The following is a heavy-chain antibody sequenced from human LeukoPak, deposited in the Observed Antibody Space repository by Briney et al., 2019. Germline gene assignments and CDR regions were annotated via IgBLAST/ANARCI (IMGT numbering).Heavy chain of an antibody. CDR3: AREEPAGSTDY. CDR2: ISTNGGTT. J-gene: IGHJ4*02. CDR1: GFVFNSHP. D-gene: IGHD1-14*01. Sequence: GGSLRLSCAASGFVFNSHPMHWVRQAPGKGLECVSAISTNGGTTYYANSVKGRFTISRDNSKNTLYLQMGSLRADDTALYYCAREEPAGSTDYWGQGTLVTVPS. V-gene: IGHV3-64*01.